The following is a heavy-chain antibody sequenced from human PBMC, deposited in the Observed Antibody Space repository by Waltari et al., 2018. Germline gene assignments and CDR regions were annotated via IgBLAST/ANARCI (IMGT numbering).Heavy chain of an antibody. V-gene: IGHV4-59*01. Sequence: QVQLQESGPGLVKPSETLSLTCTVSGGSISSYYWSWIRQPPGKGLEWIGYIYYSGSTNYNPALKSLVTISVDTSNNQFSLKLSSVTAADTAVYYCARQKGGLGSWYFDLWGRGTLVTVSS. J-gene: IGHJ2*01. D-gene: IGHD7-27*01. CDR1: GGSISSYY. CDR3: ARQKGGLGSWYFDL. CDR2: IYYSGST.